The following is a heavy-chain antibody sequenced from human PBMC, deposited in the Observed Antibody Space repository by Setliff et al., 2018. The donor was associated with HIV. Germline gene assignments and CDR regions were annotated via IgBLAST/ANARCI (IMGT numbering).Heavy chain of an antibody. V-gene: IGHV3-21*01. Sequence: PGGSLRLSCTASGFTFGDYAMAWVRQAPGKGLEWVSSISSSSRSKYYADSVKGRFTISRDNAKNSLYLKMNSLTAEDTAVYYCARAMVLDSSGYYRPPTFDIWGQGTMVTVSS. CDR1: GFTFGDYA. CDR3: ARAMVLDSSGYYRPPTFDI. J-gene: IGHJ3*02. D-gene: IGHD3-22*01. CDR2: ISSSSRSK.